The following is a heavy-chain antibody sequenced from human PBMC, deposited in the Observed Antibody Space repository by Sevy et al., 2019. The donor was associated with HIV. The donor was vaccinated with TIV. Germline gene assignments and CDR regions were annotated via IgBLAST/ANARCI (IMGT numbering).Heavy chain of an antibody. J-gene: IGHJ6*03. V-gene: IGHV3-53*01. Sequence: GGSLRLSCAASGFTVSSNYMSWVRQAPGKGLEWVSVIYSGGSTYYADSVKGRFTISRDNSKKTLYLQMNSLRAEDTAVYYCARVRVGAYYYYYYMDVWGKGTTVTVSS. CDR1: GFTVSSNY. CDR3: ARVRVGAYYYYYYMDV. CDR2: IYSGGST. D-gene: IGHD2-8*02.